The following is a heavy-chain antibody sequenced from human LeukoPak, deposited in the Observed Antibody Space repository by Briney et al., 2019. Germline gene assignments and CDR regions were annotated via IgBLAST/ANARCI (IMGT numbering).Heavy chain of an antibody. CDR3: ARDQPLADCGGVCPPYYYYMDV. CDR2: ISYDGSNK. J-gene: IGHJ6*03. CDR1: GFTFSGAW. V-gene: IGHV3-30*03. D-gene: IGHD2-21*02. Sequence: GGSLRLSCAASGFTFSGAWMTWVRQAPGKGLEWVAVISYDGSNKYYADSVKGRFTISRDNSKNTLYLQMNSLRAEDTAVYYCARDQPLADCGGVCPPYYYYMDVWGKGTTVTISS.